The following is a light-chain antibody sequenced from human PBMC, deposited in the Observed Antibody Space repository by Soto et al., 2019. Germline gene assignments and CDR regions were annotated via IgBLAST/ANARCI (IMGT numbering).Light chain of an antibody. V-gene: IGKV1-5*01. CDR2: DAS. CDR1: QSIGSC. Sequence: DIQMTQSPSTLSASVGDRVTITCRASQSIGSCLAWYQQKPGEAPKGLIYDASSLESGVPSRFSGSGSGTEFTLTISSLQPDDFATYYCQQCNSYSRTFGQGTKVEIK. J-gene: IGKJ1*01. CDR3: QQCNSYSRT.